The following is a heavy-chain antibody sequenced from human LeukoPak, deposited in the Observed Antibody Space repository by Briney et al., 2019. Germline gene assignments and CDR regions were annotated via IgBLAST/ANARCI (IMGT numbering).Heavy chain of an antibody. D-gene: IGHD1-7*01. V-gene: IGHV3-21*01. Sequence: GGSLRLSCAASGFTFSSYSMNWVRQAPGKGLEWVSSISSSSSYIYYADSVKGRFTISRDNAKSSLYLQMNSLRAEDTAVYYCARVDWNYGFDYWGQGTLVTVSS. CDR2: ISSSSSYI. J-gene: IGHJ4*02. CDR3: ARVDWNYGFDY. CDR1: GFTFSSYS.